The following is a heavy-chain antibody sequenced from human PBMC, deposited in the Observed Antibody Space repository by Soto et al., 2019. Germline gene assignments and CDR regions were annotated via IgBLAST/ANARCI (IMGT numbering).Heavy chain of an antibody. V-gene: IGHV3-48*03. CDR1: GFTFSSYE. J-gene: IGHJ4*02. D-gene: IGHD6-19*01. CDR2: ISSSGNTI. Sequence: PGGSLRLSCAASGFTFSSYEMNWVRQAPGKGLEWVSYISSSGNTIYYADSVKGRFTISRDNAKNSLYLQMNSLRAEDTAVYYCARGDSRPRAVAGTSHFDYWGQGTLVTVSS. CDR3: ARGDSRPRAVAGTSHFDY.